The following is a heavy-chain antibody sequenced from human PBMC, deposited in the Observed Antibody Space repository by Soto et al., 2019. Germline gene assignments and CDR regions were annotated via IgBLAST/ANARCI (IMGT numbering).Heavy chain of an antibody. CDR1: GFAFDRFA. CDR2: LNWRGDNV. Sequence: GGSLRLSCTASGFAFDRFAMHWVRQIPGEGLQWVAGLNWRGDNVAYADPVKGRFTISRNNAEKSLSLQMSSLRPEDTGLYYCAKDRYDISWYEVALDSWGHGIPVTVSS. D-gene: IGHD3-22*01. V-gene: IGHV3-9*01. CDR3: AKDRYDISWYEVALDS. J-gene: IGHJ5*01.